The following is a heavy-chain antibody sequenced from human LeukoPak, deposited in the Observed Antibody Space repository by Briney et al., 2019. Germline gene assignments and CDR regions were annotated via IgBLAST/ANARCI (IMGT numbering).Heavy chain of an antibody. Sequence: VGSLRLSCAASGFTFSSYWMHWVRQAPGKGLVWVSRISSDGSSTSYADSVKGRFTISRDNAKNTLYLQMNSLRAEDTAVYYCAIALPPSINTPWKWGQGTLVTVSS. V-gene: IGHV3-74*01. J-gene: IGHJ4*02. D-gene: IGHD3-3*02. CDR2: ISSDGSST. CDR3: AIALPPSINTPWK. CDR1: GFTFSSYW.